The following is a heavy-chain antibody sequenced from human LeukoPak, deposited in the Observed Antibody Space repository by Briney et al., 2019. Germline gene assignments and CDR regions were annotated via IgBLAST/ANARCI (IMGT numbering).Heavy chain of an antibody. CDR3: ARGNAHAFDI. V-gene: IGHV3-74*01. D-gene: IGHD1-1*01. Sequence: GGSLRLSCAASGFTFSGYWMHWVRHAPGKGLVWVSRINSDGSSTSYADSVKGRFTISRDNAKNTLYLQINSLRAEDTAVYYCARGNAHAFDIWGQGTMVTVSS. J-gene: IGHJ3*02. CDR1: GFTFSGYW. CDR2: INSDGSST.